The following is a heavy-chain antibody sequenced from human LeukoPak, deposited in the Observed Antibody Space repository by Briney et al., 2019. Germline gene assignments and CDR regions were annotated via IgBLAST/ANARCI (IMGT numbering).Heavy chain of an antibody. D-gene: IGHD5-12*01. CDR2: ISYDGSNK. CDR3: ARDPWGYSGSAPIDY. J-gene: IGHJ4*02. V-gene: IGHV3-30-3*01. CDR1: GFTFSSYA. Sequence: GGSLRLSCAASGFTFSSYAMHWVRQAPGKGLEWVAVISYDGSNKYYADSVKGRFTISRDNPKNTLYLQMNSLRAEDTAVYYCARDPWGYSGSAPIDYWGQGTLVTVSS.